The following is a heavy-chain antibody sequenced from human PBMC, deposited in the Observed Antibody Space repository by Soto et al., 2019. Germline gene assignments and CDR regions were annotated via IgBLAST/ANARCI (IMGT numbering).Heavy chain of an antibody. D-gene: IGHD6-13*01. CDR1: GFTISSRDNHA. CDR2: ISSDGSNR. CDR3: VRDGLVSSARYYFDY. J-gene: IGHJ4*02. V-gene: IGHV3-23*01. Sequence: GGSMRLSCAASGFTISSRDNHAMSWVRQAPGKGPEWISTISSDGSNRHYADSVKGRFTISRDNSKNTVFLRMHSLRPDDTAVYYCVRDGLVSSARYYFDYWGQGTLVTVSS.